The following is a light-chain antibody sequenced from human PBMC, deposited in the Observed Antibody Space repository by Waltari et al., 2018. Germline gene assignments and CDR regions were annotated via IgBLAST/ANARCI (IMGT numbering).Light chain of an antibody. V-gene: IGLV2-23*03. CDR3: CSYSSSSAFVV. CDR2: EGT. Sequence: QSALTQPASVSGSPGPSITIAGTGTSRDVGNYNLFSWYQQPPDKAPKLMIYEGTKRPSGVSNRFSGSKSGNTASLTISGLQAEDEADYYCCSYSSSSAFVVFGGGTKLTVL. J-gene: IGLJ2*01. CDR1: SRDVGNYNL.